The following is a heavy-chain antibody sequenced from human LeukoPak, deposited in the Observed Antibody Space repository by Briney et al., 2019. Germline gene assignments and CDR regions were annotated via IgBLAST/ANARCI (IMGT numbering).Heavy chain of an antibody. Sequence: PGGSLRLSCAASGFTFSSYAMSWVRQAPGKGLEWVSAISGSGGSTYYADSVKGRFTISRDNSKNTLYLQMNSLRAEDTAVYYRAKALPSIAAPDYYYYYYMDVWGKGTTVTVSS. CDR2: ISGSGGST. J-gene: IGHJ6*03. CDR1: GFTFSSYA. D-gene: IGHD6-6*01. V-gene: IGHV3-23*01. CDR3: AKALPSIAAPDYYYYYYMDV.